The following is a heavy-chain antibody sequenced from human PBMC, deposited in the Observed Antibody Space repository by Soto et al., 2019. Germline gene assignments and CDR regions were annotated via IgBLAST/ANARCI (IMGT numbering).Heavy chain of an antibody. Sequence: SETRSLTCTVSGGAISRYYWGWIRQPPGKGLEWIGYIYYSGSTNYNPSLKSRVTISVDTSKNQFSLKLSSVTAADTAVYYCASGGYCSGGSCYQPYYFDYWGQGTLVTVSS. V-gene: IGHV4-59*01. D-gene: IGHD2-15*01. CDR1: GGAISRYY. J-gene: IGHJ4*02. CDR2: IYYSGST. CDR3: ASGGYCSGGSCYQPYYFDY.